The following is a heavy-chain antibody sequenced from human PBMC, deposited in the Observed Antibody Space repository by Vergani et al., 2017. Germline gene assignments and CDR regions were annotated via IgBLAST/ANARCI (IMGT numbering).Heavy chain of an antibody. J-gene: IGHJ6*03. Sequence: QVQLQQWGAGLLKPSETLSLTSAVYGGSFSGYYWSWIRQPPGKGLEWIGEINRSGSTNYNPSLKSRVTISVDTSKNQFSLKLSSVTAADTAVYYCARGRQQLDRNYYYYYMDVWGKGTTVTVSS. CDR3: ARGRQQLDRNYYYYYMDV. CDR2: INRSGST. V-gene: IGHV4-34*01. D-gene: IGHD6-13*01. CDR1: GGSFSGYY.